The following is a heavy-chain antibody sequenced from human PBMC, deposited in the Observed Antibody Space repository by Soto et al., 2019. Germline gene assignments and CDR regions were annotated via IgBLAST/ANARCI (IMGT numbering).Heavy chain of an antibody. CDR2: IIPIFGTA. Sequence: SVKVSCKASGGTFSSYAISWVRQAPGQGLEWMGGIIPIFGTANYAQKFQGRVTITADESTSTAYMELSSLRSEDTAVYYCARVTVVVPAGRIPYYFDYWGQGTLVTVSS. CDR1: GGTFSSYA. V-gene: IGHV1-69*13. D-gene: IGHD2-2*01. CDR3: ARVTVVVPAGRIPYYFDY. J-gene: IGHJ4*02.